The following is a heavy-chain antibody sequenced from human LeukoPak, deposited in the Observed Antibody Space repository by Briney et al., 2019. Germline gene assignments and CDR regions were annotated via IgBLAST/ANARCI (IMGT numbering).Heavy chain of an antibody. CDR3: ARDPGDYGYFQH. D-gene: IGHD4-17*01. V-gene: IGHV3-30*04. J-gene: IGHJ1*01. CDR1: GFTFSSYA. CDR2: ISYDGSNK. Sequence: PGRSLRLSCAASGFTFSSYAMHWVRQAPGKGLEWVAVISYDGSNKYYADSVKGRFTISRDNSKNTLYLQMNSLRAEDTAVYYCARDPGDYGYFQHWGQGTLVTVSS.